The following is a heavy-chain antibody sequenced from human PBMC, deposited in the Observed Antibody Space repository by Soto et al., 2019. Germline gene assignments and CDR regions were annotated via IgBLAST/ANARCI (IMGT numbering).Heavy chain of an antibody. V-gene: IGHV3-30*18. D-gene: IGHD4-4*01. CDR2: ISYDGSNK. CDR1: GFTFSSYG. Sequence: QVQLVESGGGVVQPGRSLRLSCAASGFTFSSYGMHWVRQAPGKGLEWVAVISYDGSNKYYADPVKGRFTISRDNSKNTLYLQMNSLRAEDTAVYYCAKAYSNYVGVSYYYYGMDVWGQGTTVTVSS. CDR3: AKAYSNYVGVSYYYYGMDV. J-gene: IGHJ6*02.